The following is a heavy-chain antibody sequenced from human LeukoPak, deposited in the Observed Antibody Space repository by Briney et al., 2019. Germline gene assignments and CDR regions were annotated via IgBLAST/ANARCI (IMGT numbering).Heavy chain of an antibody. CDR1: DDSISDYY. CDR3: ATSQSGQQLVKAFDI. D-gene: IGHD6-13*01. V-gene: IGHV4-4*07. J-gene: IGHJ3*02. CDR2: IYTSGST. Sequence: PSETLSLTCTVSDDSISDYYRGWIRQPPGKGLEWIGRIYTSGSTNYNPSLKSRVTMSVDTSKNQFSLKLSSVTAADTAVYYCATSQSGQQLVKAFDIWGQGTMVTVSS.